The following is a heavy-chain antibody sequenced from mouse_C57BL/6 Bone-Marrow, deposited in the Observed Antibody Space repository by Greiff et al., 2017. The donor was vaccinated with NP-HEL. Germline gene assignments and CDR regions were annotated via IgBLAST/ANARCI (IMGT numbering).Heavy chain of an antibody. Sequence: VQLQQSGAELVKPGASVKLSCKASGYTFTSYWMHWVKQRPGQGLEWIGMIHPNSGSTNYNEKFKSKATLTVDKSSSTAYMQLSSLTSEVAAVYYCARSWDGYYLAWFAYWGQGTLVTVSA. CDR3: ARSWDGYYLAWFAY. J-gene: IGHJ3*01. V-gene: IGHV1-64*01. CDR1: GYTFTSYW. D-gene: IGHD2-3*01. CDR2: IHPNSGST.